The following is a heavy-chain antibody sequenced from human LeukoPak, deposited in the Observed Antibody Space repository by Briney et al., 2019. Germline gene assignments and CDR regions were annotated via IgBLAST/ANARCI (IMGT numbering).Heavy chain of an antibody. CDR1: GFTFSTYG. J-gene: IGHJ4*02. V-gene: IGHV3-23*01. CDR2: IGAAT. D-gene: IGHD4-23*01. CDR3: AKRVGGSPYYSDY. Sequence: GGSLRLSCAASGFTFSTYGMSWVRQAPGKGLEWVSTIGAATYYADSVKGRFIISRDNSKNTLYLQMNSLGAEDTAIYYCAKRVGGSPYYSDYWGQGTPVTVSS.